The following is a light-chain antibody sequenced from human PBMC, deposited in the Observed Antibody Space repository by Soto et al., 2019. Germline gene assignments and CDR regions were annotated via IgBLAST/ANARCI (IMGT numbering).Light chain of an antibody. J-gene: IGKJ5*01. CDR2: AAS. CDR1: QGISSY. V-gene: IGKV1-9*01. CDR3: QQLNSYPPT. Sequence: IQLTQSPSSLSASVVDRVTITCRASQGISSYLSWYQQKPVKAPKLLIYAASTLQSGVPALFSGSGSGTDFTLTISRLQPEDFATYYGQQLNSYPPTFAQGTRLEIK.